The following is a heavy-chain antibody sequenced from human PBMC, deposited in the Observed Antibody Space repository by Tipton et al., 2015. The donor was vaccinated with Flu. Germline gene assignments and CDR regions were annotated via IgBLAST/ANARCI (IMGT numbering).Heavy chain of an antibody. CDR1: GDTFTRYA. V-gene: IGHV1-3*02. J-gene: IGHJ4*02. Sequence: QLVQSGAEVKKPGASVKISCKASGDTFTRYARHWVRQAPGQRLEWMGWSNVGNGNTKHSRELQGRVTITRDTSATTAHMDLSRLRSEDMTVSCCARPRQCDSCDYWGQGTLVTVSS. CDR2: SNVGNGNT. CDR3: ARPRQCDSCDY.